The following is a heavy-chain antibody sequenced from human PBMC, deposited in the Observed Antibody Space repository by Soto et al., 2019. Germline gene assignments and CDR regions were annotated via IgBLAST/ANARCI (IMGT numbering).Heavy chain of an antibody. CDR2: INPSGGST. CDR3: ARDRITGTTFRFHLSNWFAP. V-gene: IGHV1-46*01. Sequence: QVQLVQSGAEVKKPGASVKVSCKASGYTFTSYYMHWVRQAPGQGLEWMGIINPSGGSTSYAQKFQGRVTMTRDTSTSTVDMELSSLRAEDTAVYYCARDRITGTTFRFHLSNWFAPWGQGTLVTVSS. D-gene: IGHD1-7*01. J-gene: IGHJ5*02. CDR1: GYTFTSYY.